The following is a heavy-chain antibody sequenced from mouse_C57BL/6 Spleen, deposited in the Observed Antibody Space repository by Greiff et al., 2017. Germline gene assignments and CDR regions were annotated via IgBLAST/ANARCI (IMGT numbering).Heavy chain of an antibody. CDR2: IGPGSGST. D-gene: IGHD1-1*01. CDR3: ARSLYYYGSSYDYYAMDY. J-gene: IGHJ4*01. Sequence: VMLVESGAELVKPGASVKISCKASGYTFTDYYINWVKQRPGQGLEWIGKIGPGSGSTYYNEKFKGKATLTADKSSSTAYMQLSSLTSEDSAVYFCARSLYYYGSSYDYYAMDYWGQGTSVTVSS. V-gene: IGHV1-77*01. CDR1: GYTFTDYY.